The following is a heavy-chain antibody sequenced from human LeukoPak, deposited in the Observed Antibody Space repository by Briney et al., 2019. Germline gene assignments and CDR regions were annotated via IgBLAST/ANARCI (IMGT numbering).Heavy chain of an antibody. V-gene: IGHV4-39*07. CDR3: ARGPGIYGDYVLLDY. CDR2: IYYSGST. J-gene: IGHJ4*02. CDR1: GGSISSSSYY. D-gene: IGHD4-17*01. Sequence: SETLSLTCTVSGGSISSSSYYWGWIRQPPGKGLEWIGSIYYSGSTNYNPSLKSRVTISVDTSKNQFSLKLSSVTAADTAVYYCARGPGIYGDYVLLDYWGQGTLVTVSS.